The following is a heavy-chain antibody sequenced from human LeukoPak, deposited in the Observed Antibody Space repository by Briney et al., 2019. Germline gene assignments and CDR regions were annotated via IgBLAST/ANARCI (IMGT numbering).Heavy chain of an antibody. CDR1: GYSFTSYW. CDR2: IYPGDSDT. CDR3: ARGVGRGTAMVSRWFDP. D-gene: IGHD5-18*01. J-gene: IGHJ5*02. Sequence: GESLKISCKGSGYSFTSYWIGWVRQLPGKGLEWMGIIYPGDSDTRYSPSFQGQVTISADKSISTAYLQWSSLKASDTAMYYCARGVGRGTAMVSRWFDPWGQGTLVTVSS. V-gene: IGHV5-51*01.